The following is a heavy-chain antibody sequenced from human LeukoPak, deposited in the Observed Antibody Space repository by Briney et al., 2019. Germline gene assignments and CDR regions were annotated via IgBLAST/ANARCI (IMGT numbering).Heavy chain of an antibody. Sequence: GGSLRLSCAVSGFTFSRHGMHWVRQAPGKGLEWVAIISNDGSRKYYAHSVEGRFTISRDNSKNTLYLQMDSLRAEDTAVYYCARDRAWNYFDYWGQGTLVTVSS. CDR3: ARDRAWNYFDY. CDR1: GFTFSRHG. CDR2: ISNDGSRK. J-gene: IGHJ4*02. V-gene: IGHV3-30*03. D-gene: IGHD3-3*01.